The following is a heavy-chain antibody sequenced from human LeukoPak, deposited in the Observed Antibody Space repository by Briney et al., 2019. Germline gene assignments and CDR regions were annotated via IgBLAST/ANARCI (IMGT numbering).Heavy chain of an antibody. CDR3: ARDSAGNDY. J-gene: IGHJ4*02. D-gene: IGHD6-13*01. CDR1: GFTFSTYW. V-gene: IGHV3-7*01. CDR2: IKQDGSEK. Sequence: GGSLRLACEASGFTFSTYWMSWVRQAPGKGLEWVANIKQDGSEKYYVDSVKGRFTISRDNAKNSLYLQMNSLRAEDTAMYYCARDSAGNDYWGQGTLVTVSS.